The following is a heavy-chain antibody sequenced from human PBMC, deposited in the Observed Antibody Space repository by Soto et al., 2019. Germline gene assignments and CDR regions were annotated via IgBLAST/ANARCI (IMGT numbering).Heavy chain of an antibody. J-gene: IGHJ5*01. Sequence: SETLSLTCTVSGGSISDDSYWSWIRQTPGKGLEWIGYIYRTGNTYYNPSLRSRVSISVDKSKSQFSLKLISVTAADTAVYFCARDEYQLLSSVSWFDSWGQGTLVTSPQ. CDR1: GGSISDDSY. CDR3: ARDEYQLLSSVSWFDS. CDR2: IYRTGNT. D-gene: IGHD2-2*01. V-gene: IGHV4-30-4*01.